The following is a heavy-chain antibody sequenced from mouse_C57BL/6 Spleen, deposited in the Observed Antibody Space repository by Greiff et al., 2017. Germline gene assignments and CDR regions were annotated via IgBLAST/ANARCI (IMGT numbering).Heavy chain of an antibody. J-gene: IGHJ4*01. V-gene: IGHV2-2*01. Sequence: VMLVESGPGLVQPSQSLSITCTVSGFSLTSYGVHWVRQSPGKGLEWLGVIWSGGSTDYTAAFISRLSISKDNSKSQVFFKMNSLQADDTAIYYCARKGDYYAMGYWGQGTSVTVSS. CDR2: IWSGGST. CDR1: GFSLTSYG. CDR3: ARKGDYYAMGY.